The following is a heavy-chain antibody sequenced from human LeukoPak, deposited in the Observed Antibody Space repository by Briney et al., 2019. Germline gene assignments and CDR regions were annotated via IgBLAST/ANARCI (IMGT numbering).Heavy chain of an antibody. V-gene: IGHV3-30*02. CDR2: IRYDGSDK. Sequence: GGSLRLSCAASGFTFSSYGMHWVRQAPGKGLEWVAFIRYDGSDKYYADSVKGRFTISRDNSKNTLYLQMNSLRAEDTAVYYCAKDLNRYQLLYYFDYWGQGTLVTVSS. CDR1: GFTFSSYG. J-gene: IGHJ4*02. CDR3: AKDLNRYQLLYYFDY. D-gene: IGHD2-2*01.